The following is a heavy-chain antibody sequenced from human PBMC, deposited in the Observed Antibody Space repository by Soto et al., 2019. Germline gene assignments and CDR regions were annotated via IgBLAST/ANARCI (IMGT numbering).Heavy chain of an antibody. Sequence: SETLSLTCTVSGGPVSSGSYYWSWIRQPPGKGLEWIGYIYYSGSTNYNPSLKSRVTISVDTSKNQFSLKLSSVTAADTAVYYCARVPHSLWFGETPYWGQGTLVTVS. CDR3: ARVPHSLWFGETPY. CDR1: GGPVSSGSYY. V-gene: IGHV4-61*01. D-gene: IGHD3-10*01. CDR2: IYYSGST. J-gene: IGHJ4*02.